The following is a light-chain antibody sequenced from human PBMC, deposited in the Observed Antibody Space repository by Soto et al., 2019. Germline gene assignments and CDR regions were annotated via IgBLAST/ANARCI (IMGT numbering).Light chain of an antibody. Sequence: DIQMTQSPSSVSASVGDRVTITCRSSQAISDWGAWYPQKPGKVPKLLIAAASTLQSGVPSRFSGSGSGTDYSLPISSRQPEDFATFYYQQDNSFPLMFGPGTKVEIK. CDR1: QAISDW. CDR2: AAS. J-gene: IGKJ1*01. V-gene: IGKV1-12*01. CDR3: QQDNSFPLM.